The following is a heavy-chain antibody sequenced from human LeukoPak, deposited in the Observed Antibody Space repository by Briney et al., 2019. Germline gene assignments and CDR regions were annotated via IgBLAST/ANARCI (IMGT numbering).Heavy chain of an antibody. CDR3: ARERLEMATITGYYFDY. Sequence: PGGSLRLSCAASGFTVSSNYMSWVRQAPGKGLEWVSVIYSGGSTCYADSVKGRFTISRDNSKNTLYLQMNSLRAEDTAVYYCARERLEMATITGYYFDYWGQGTLVTVSS. V-gene: IGHV3-53*01. CDR1: GFTVSSNY. CDR2: IYSGGST. J-gene: IGHJ4*02. D-gene: IGHD5-24*01.